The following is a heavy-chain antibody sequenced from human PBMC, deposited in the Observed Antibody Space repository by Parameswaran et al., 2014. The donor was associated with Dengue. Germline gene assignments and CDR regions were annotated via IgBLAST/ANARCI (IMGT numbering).Heavy chain of an antibody. D-gene: IGHD6-13*01. CDR3: ARHETRLYSSSWYDY. J-gene: IGHJ4*02. CDR2: IYPGDSDT. Sequence: PREGLEWMGIIYPGDSDTRYSPSFQGQVTISADKSISTAYLQWSSLKASDTAMYYCARHETRLYSSSWYDYWGQGTLVTVSS. V-gene: IGHV5-51*01.